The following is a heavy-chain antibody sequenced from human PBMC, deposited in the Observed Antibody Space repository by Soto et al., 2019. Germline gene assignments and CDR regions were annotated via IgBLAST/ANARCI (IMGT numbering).Heavy chain of an antibody. Sequence: EVQLVESGGGLAQPGKSLRLSCAASGFTFYNYEMNWVRQAPGRGLEWISYITGRGRTIHYADSVKGRFSISRDNAKNLVFLQMNNLRVEDTGVYYCVLGREWGFDLFCFAYWGRGTPVTVSS. CDR1: GFTFYNYE. CDR3: VLGREWGFDLFCFAY. CDR2: ITGRGRTI. V-gene: IGHV3-48*03. D-gene: IGHD3-3*01. J-gene: IGHJ4*02.